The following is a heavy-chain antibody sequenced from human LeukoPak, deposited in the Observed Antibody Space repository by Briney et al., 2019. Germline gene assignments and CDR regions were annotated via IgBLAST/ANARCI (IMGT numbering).Heavy chain of an antibody. V-gene: IGHV3-21*04. Sequence: GGSLRLSCAASGFTFSSYSMNWVRQAPGKGLEWVSSISSSSSYIYYADSVKGRFTISRDNSKNTLYLRMNSLRAEDTAVYHCAKALWSGYYTNYYYMDVWGKGTTVTVSS. CDR2: ISSSSSYI. CDR1: GFTFSSYS. D-gene: IGHD3-3*01. CDR3: AKALWSGYYTNYYYMDV. J-gene: IGHJ6*03.